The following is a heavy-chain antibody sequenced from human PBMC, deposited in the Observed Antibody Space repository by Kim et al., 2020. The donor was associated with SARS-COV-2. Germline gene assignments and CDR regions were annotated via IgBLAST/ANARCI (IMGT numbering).Heavy chain of an antibody. CDR2: MNPNSGNT. Sequence: ASVKVSCKASGYTFTSYDINWVRQATGQGLEWMGWMNPNSGNTGYAQKFQGRVTMTRNTSISTAYMELSSLRSEDTAVYYCARGRGNPWVNMVATDWFDPWGQGTLVTVSS. CDR1: GYTFTSYD. D-gene: IGHD5-12*01. J-gene: IGHJ5*02. CDR3: ARGRGNPWVNMVATDWFDP. V-gene: IGHV1-8*01.